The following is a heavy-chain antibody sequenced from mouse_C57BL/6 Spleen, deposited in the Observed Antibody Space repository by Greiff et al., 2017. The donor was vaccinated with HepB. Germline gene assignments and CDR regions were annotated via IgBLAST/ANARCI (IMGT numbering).Heavy chain of an antibody. V-gene: IGHV2-2*01. CDR1: GFSLTSYG. CDR2: IWSGGST. J-gene: IGHJ3*01. CDR3: ARLSFSEGFAY. Sequence: VKLMESGPGLVQPSQSLSITCTVSGFSLTSYGVHWVRQSPGKGLEWLGVIWSGGSTDYNAAFISRLSISKDNSKSQVFFKMNSLQADDTAIYYCARLSFSEGFAYWGQGTLVTVSA.